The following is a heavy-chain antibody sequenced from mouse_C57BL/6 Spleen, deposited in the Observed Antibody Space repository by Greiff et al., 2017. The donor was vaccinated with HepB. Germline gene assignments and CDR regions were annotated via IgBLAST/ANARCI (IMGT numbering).Heavy chain of an antibody. J-gene: IGHJ3*01. Sequence: QVQLKESGPGLVQPSQSLSITCTVSGFSLTSYGVHWVRQSPGKGLEWLGVIWSGGSTDYNAAFISRLSISKDNSKSQVFFKMNSLQADDTAIYYCARGGDDYDWFAYWGQGTLVTVSA. CDR1: GFSLTSYG. CDR2: IWSGGST. CDR3: ARGGDDYDWFAY. V-gene: IGHV2-2*01. D-gene: IGHD2-4*01.